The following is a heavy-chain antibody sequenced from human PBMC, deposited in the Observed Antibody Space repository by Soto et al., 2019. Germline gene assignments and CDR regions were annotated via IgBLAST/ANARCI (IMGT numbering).Heavy chain of an antibody. V-gene: IGHV3-23*01. CDR1: GFTFSSCA. Sequence: EVQLLESGGGLVQPGGSLRLSCAASGFTFSSCAMGWVRQAPGKGLEWVSDIIDSGGSTYYADSVKGRFTIARDNSKSTLYLQMNSLRAEDTALYYCAKGRSYYCYYGVDVWVQGTTVTVSS. CDR2: IIDSGGST. J-gene: IGHJ6*02. CDR3: AKGRSYYCYYGVDV.